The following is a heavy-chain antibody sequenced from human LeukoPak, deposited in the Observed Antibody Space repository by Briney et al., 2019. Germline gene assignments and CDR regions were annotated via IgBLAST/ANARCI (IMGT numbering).Heavy chain of an antibody. Sequence: GGSLRLSCAASGFTFSSYGMSWVRQAPGKGLEWVSAISGSGGSTYYAGSVKGRFTISRDNSKNTLYLQMNSLRAEDTAVYYCARDEAAAEDYWGQGTLVTVSS. D-gene: IGHD6-13*01. CDR1: GFTFSSYG. CDR2: ISGSGGST. CDR3: ARDEAAAEDY. V-gene: IGHV3-23*01. J-gene: IGHJ4*02.